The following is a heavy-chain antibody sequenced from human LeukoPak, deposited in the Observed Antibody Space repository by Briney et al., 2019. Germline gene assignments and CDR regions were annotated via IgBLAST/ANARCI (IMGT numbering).Heavy chain of an antibody. CDR1: GGSFSGYY. V-gene: IGHV4-34*09. Sequence: KTSETLSLTCAVYGGSFSGYYWSWIRQPPGKGLEWIGEINHSGSTNYNPSLKSRVTISVDTSKNQFSLKLSSVTAADTAVYYCARGPHYDFWSGYYLYGMDVWGQGTTVTVSS. J-gene: IGHJ6*02. CDR2: INHSGST. CDR3: ARGPHYDFWSGYYLYGMDV. D-gene: IGHD3-3*01.